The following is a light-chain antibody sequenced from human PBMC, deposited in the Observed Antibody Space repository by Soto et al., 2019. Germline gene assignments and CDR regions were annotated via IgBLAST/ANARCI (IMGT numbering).Light chain of an antibody. J-gene: IGKJ4*01. CDR3: QQYNSYPFT. V-gene: IGKV1-5*01. Sequence: DIQMTQSPSTLSASVGDRVTITCRASQSFSSWLAWYQQKPGKAPKLLISDASSLKSGDPSRFSGSGSGTEFTLTISRLQPDDFATYYCQQYNSYPFTFGGGTKVEIK. CDR2: DAS. CDR1: QSFSSW.